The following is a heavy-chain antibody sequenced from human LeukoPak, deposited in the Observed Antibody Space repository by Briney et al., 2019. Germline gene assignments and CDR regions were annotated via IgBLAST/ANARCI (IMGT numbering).Heavy chain of an antibody. V-gene: IGHV1-2*02. J-gene: IGHJ4*02. Sequence: ASVKVSCKASGYTFTGYYMHWVRQAPRQGLEWMGWINPNSGGTNYAQKFQGRVPMTRDTSTSTAYMELSRLRSDDTAVYYCARSSPDYYDRGYFDYWGQGTLVTVSS. D-gene: IGHD3-22*01. CDR3: ARSSPDYYDRGYFDY. CDR2: INPNSGGT. CDR1: GYTFTGYY.